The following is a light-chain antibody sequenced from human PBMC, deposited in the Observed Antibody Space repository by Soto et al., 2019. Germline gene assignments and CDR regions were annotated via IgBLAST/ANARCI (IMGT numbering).Light chain of an antibody. J-gene: IGKJ5*01. CDR1: QDISNE. CDR3: LQSNSHPIT. Sequence: DIQMTQSPSSLSASVGDRVTITCRASQDISNELDWYQQRPGKAPKLLIYDASNLGSGVPSRFSGTRSGTHFTFAITSLQPEDVATYYCLQSNSHPITFGQGTRVEI. CDR2: DAS. V-gene: IGKV1-33*01.